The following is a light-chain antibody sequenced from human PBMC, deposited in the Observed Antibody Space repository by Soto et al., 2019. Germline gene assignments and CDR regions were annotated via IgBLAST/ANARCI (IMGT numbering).Light chain of an antibody. CDR2: SAS. J-gene: IGKJ1*01. V-gene: IGKV3-15*01. CDR3: QQYNVWPKM. Sequence: EIVMTQSPATLSVSPGERATLSFRASQSVSDNLAWYQQKPGQAPRLLIYSASTRATGIPARFSGNGSGTEFTLTISSLQSEDFAVYYCQQYNVWPKMFGQGTKVDIK. CDR1: QSVSDN.